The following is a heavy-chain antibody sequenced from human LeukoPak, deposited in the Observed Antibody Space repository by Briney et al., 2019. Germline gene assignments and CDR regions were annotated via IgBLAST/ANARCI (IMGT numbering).Heavy chain of an antibody. V-gene: IGHV3-30*02. Sequence: GGSLRLSCAASGFTFSSYGMHWVRQAPGKGLEWVAFIRYDGSNKYYADSVKGRFTISRDNSKNTLYLQMNSLRAEDTAVYYCAKDLAARVAAGDYWGQGTLVTVSS. CDR2: IRYDGSNK. CDR1: GFTFSSYG. D-gene: IGHD6-6*01. CDR3: AKDLAARVAAGDY. J-gene: IGHJ4*02.